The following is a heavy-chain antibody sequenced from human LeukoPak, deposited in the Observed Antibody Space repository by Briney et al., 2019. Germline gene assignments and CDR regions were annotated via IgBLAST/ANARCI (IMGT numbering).Heavy chain of an antibody. V-gene: IGHV4-39*07. CDR3: ARATMVRGVTIIPNWLDP. D-gene: IGHD3-10*01. CDR1: GVSISSSSYF. CDR2: FYYSGST. J-gene: IGHJ5*02. Sequence: SETLSLTCTVSGVSISSSSYFWGWIRQPPGKGLEWIGTFYYSGSTYYNPSLNGRVTISVDTSKNQFSLRLRSVTAADTAVYYCARATMVRGVTIIPNWLDPWGQGTLVTVSS.